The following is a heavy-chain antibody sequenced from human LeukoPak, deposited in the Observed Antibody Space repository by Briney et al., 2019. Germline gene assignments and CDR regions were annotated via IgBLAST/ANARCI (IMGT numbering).Heavy chain of an antibody. CDR1: GYTFTSYY. J-gene: IGHJ5*02. Sequence: GASVKVSCTASGYTFTSYYMHWVRQAPGQGLEWMGIINPSGGSTSYAQKFQGRVTMTRDTSTSTVYMELSSLRSEDTAVYYCALPWDEDWFDPWGQGTLVTVSS. CDR2: INPSGGST. D-gene: IGHD1-26*01. V-gene: IGHV1-46*01. CDR3: ALPWDEDWFDP.